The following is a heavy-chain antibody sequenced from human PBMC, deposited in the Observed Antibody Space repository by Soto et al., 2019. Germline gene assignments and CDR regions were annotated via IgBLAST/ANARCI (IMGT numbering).Heavy chain of an antibody. CDR1: GLNFNDYA. Sequence: EVHLLESGGDLVQPGGSLRLSCAASGLNFNDYAMTWVRQAPGKGLEWVSSVSTRGDITYYSDAGKGRFTIARDNSKNTLFLHMNSMRAEDTALYSCARGDGGGSGSPASYYYSGLDIWGQGTTVTVSS. J-gene: IGHJ6*02. D-gene: IGHD3-10*01. V-gene: IGHV3-23*01. CDR3: ARGDGGGSGSPASYYYSGLDI. CDR2: VSTRGDIT.